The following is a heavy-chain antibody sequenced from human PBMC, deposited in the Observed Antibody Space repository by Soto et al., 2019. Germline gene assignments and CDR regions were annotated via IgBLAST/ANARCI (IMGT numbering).Heavy chain of an antibody. CDR1: GGTFSSYA. CDR2: IIPIFGTA. D-gene: IGHD4-4*01. J-gene: IGHJ6*02. Sequence: GASVKVSCKASGGTFSSYAISWVRQAPGQGLEWMGGIIPIFGTANYAQKFQGRVTITADESTSTAYMELRSLRSEDTAVYYCASQNNYAVWYYYYVMDGWGQGTTVTVSS. V-gene: IGHV1-69*13. CDR3: ASQNNYAVWYYYYVMDG.